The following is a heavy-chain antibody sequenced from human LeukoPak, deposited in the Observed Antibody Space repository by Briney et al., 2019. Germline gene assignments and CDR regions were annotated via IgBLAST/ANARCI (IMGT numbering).Heavy chain of an antibody. CDR1: GFTFSNYG. D-gene: IGHD3-10*01. J-gene: IGHJ3*02. CDR2: ISYDGSNK. Sequence: PGRSLRLSCAASGFTFSNYGMHWVRQAPGKGLEWVAVISYDGSNKYYAYSVKGRFTISRDSSENTLYLQMNSLRAEDTAVYYCAKERVPKLLWFGESQITIDAFDIWGQGTMVTVSS. CDR3: AKERVPKLLWFGESQITIDAFDI. V-gene: IGHV3-30*18.